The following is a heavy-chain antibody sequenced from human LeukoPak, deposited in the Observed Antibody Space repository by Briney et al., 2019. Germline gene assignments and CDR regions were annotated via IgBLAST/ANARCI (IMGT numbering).Heavy chain of an antibody. Sequence: PSETLSLTCAVYGGSFSGYYWSWIRQPPGKGLEWIGEINHSGSTNYNPSLKSRVTISVDTSKNQFSLKLSSVTAADTAVYYCARFGYSSSWEFDYWGQGTLVTASP. CDR1: GGSFSGYY. CDR2: INHSGST. D-gene: IGHD6-13*01. J-gene: IGHJ4*02. CDR3: ARFGYSSSWEFDY. V-gene: IGHV4-34*01.